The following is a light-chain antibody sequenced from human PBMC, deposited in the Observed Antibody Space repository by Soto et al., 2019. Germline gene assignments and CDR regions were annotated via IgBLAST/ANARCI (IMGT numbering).Light chain of an antibody. CDR2: EVS. Sequence: QSVLTQPASVSGSPGQSITISCTGTSSDIGSNNYVSWFQQRPGKAPTLIIYEVSNRPSGVSNHFSGSKSGNTASLTISGLLPEDEADYYCSSYTTTTRLFGGGTKVTVL. V-gene: IGLV2-14*01. CDR3: SSYTTTTRL. CDR1: SSDIGSNNY. J-gene: IGLJ3*02.